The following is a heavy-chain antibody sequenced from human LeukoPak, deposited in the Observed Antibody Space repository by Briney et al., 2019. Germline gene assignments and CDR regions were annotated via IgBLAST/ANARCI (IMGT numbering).Heavy chain of an antibody. CDR2: ISGSGGDT. V-gene: IGHV3-23*01. D-gene: IGHD3-22*01. CDR3: AKDYYDISGSRYDF. J-gene: IGHJ4*02. Sequence: GGSLRLSCAASGFAFSSYAMSWVRQAPGKGLEWVSAISGSGGDTWYADSVRGRFTISRDNSKNTLYMQVNSLRAEDTAAYYCAKDYYDISGSRYDFWGQGTLVTVSS. CDR1: GFAFSSYA.